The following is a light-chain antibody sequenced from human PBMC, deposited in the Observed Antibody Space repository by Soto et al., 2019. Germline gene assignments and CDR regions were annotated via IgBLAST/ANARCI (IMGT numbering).Light chain of an antibody. CDR3: QQYNNWSWT. V-gene: IGKV3-15*01. CDR1: QSVSSN. Sequence: EIVMTQSPATLSVSPGERATLSCRASQSVSSNLAWYQQNPGQAPRLLIYGASTRATGIPARFSGSGSGTEFTLTISSLQSEDFGVYYCQQYNNWSWTLGQGTKVDTK. J-gene: IGKJ1*01. CDR2: GAS.